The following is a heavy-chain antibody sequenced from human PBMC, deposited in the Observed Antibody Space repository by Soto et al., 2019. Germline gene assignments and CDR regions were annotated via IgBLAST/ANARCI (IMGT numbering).Heavy chain of an antibody. Sequence: ASVKVSCKASGCTFTSYDIYWVRQATGQGLEWVGWMNPNTGNSGYAQKFQGRVTMTSDTSISTAHMELSSLRSEDTAVYYCARRAETNGWNGFGADKYYFDFWGQGTLVTSPQ. J-gene: IGHJ4*02. CDR3: ARRAETNGWNGFGADKYYFDF. D-gene: IGHD1-1*01. V-gene: IGHV1-8*01. CDR1: GCTFTSYD. CDR2: MNPNTGNS.